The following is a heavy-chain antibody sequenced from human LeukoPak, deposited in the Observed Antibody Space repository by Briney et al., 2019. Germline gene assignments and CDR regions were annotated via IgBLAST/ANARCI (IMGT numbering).Heavy chain of an antibody. D-gene: IGHD3-3*01. CDR2: ISGCGGST. J-gene: IGHJ6*02. CDR3: AKVEWPRREPYYYYGMDV. V-gene: IGHV3-23*01. Sequence: PGGSLRLSCAASGFTFSSYAMRWVRQAPGKGLEWVSAISGCGGSTYYADPVKGRFTISRDNSKNTLYLQMNSLRAEDTAVYYCAKVEWPRREPYYYYGMDVWGQGTTVTVSS. CDR1: GFTFSSYA.